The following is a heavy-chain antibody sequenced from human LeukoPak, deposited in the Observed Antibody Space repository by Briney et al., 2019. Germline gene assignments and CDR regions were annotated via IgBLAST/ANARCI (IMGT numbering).Heavy chain of an antibody. V-gene: IGHV3-30-3*01. J-gene: IGHJ1*01. Sequence: GGSLRLSCAASGFTFSSYAMHWVRQAPGKGLEWVAVISYDGSNKYYADSVRGRFTISRDNSKNTLYLQMNSLRAEDTAVYYCARGGYYYAEYFQYWGQGTLVTVSS. CDR1: GFTFSSYA. CDR3: ARGGYYYAEYFQY. CDR2: ISYDGSNK. D-gene: IGHD3-22*01.